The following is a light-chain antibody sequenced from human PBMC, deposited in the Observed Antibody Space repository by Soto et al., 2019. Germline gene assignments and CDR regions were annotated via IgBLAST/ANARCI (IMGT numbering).Light chain of an antibody. J-gene: IGLJ2*01. CDR1: SSDVGDYNY. Sequence: QSVLTQPASVSGSPGQSITISCTGTSSDVGDYNYVSWYQQHPGKAPKLMIYDVSNRPSGVSNRFSGSKSGNTASLTVSGLQAEDEADYYCSSYTSSSTLVFGRGTQLTVL. CDR3: SSYTSSSTLV. V-gene: IGLV2-14*01. CDR2: DVS.